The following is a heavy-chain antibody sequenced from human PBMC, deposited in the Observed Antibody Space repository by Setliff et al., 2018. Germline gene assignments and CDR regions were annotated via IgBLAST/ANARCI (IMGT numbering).Heavy chain of an antibody. CDR3: AVDHVTNIAESGYGYTRIDP. D-gene: IGHD6-19*01. CDR2: IYYSGST. CDR1: GGSISSHY. Sequence: SETLSLTCTVSGGSISSHYWSWIRQPPGKGLEWIGSIYYSGSTNYNPSLKSRVTISVDTSKNQVSLKLSSVTAADTAVYYCAVDHVTNIAESGYGYTRIDPWGQGIPVTVSS. V-gene: IGHV4-59*11. J-gene: IGHJ5*02.